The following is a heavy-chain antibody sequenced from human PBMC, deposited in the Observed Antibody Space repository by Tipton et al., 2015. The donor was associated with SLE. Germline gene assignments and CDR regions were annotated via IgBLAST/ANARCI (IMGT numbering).Heavy chain of an antibody. D-gene: IGHD4-17*01. Sequence: TLSLTCAVYGGSISGDYWSWIRQPPGKGLEWIGEISDSEITDYNPSLKSRVNISADTSKNQFPLRLTSVTAADTAVYYCVRGLGEIDYGDYGDLWGQGTLVTVSS. CDR2: ISDSEIT. CDR3: VRGLGEIDYGDYGDL. J-gene: IGHJ5*02. CDR1: GGSISGDY. V-gene: IGHV4-34*01.